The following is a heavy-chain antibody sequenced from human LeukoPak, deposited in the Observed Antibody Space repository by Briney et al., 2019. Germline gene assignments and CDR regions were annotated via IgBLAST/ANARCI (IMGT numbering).Heavy chain of an antibody. CDR2: IYKDGST. D-gene: IGHD2-2*01. CDR1: GFTVSSHY. Sequence: GGSLRLSCAASGFTVSSHYISWVRQAPGKGLEWVSVIYKDGSTYYAEFVKGRFTISRDSSKNTLFLQMISLRAEDTAVYYCARGGVRDCSSTSCYHDWGQGTLVTVSS. J-gene: IGHJ4*02. CDR3: ARGGVRDCSSTSCYHD. V-gene: IGHV3-66*01.